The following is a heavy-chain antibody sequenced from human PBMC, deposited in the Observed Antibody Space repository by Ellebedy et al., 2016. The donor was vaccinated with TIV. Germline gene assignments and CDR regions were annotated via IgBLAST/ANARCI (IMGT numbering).Heavy chain of an antibody. V-gene: IGHV3-21*01. CDR2: ISGSGSYI. CDR1: GFTFSSYS. D-gene: IGHD6-19*01. Sequence: PGGSLRLSCAASGFTFSSYSMNWVRQAPGKGLEWVSSISGSGSYIYYPDSVKGRFTISRDNAKKSLYLQMNSLRAEDTAVYYCARVKDEVAGAFDIWGQGTMVTVSS. J-gene: IGHJ3*02. CDR3: ARVKDEVAGAFDI.